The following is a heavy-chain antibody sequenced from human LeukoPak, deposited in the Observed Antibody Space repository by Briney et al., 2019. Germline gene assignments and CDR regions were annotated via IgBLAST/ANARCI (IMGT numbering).Heavy chain of an antibody. J-gene: IGHJ4*02. CDR3: ARSHYDISGYDTPFDY. Sequence: HPGGSLRLSCAASGFIFSNYAMSWVRQAPGKGLEWVSAIDSTGAYTWYADSVKGRFTISKDSSKNTLSLQMNSLRAEDTAVYYCARSHYDISGYDTPFDYWGQGTLVTVSS. CDR2: IDSTGAYT. D-gene: IGHD3-22*01. V-gene: IGHV3-23*01. CDR1: GFIFSNYA.